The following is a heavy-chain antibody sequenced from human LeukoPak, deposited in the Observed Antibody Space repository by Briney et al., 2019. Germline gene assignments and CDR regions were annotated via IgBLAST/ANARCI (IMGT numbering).Heavy chain of an antibody. CDR3: AKKKSGLQPFDY. CDR2: ITGSGDST. Sequence: PGGSLSDTLPCSGCIHLPFAWRSVGQAPGKGLEWVSAITGSGDSTSYADSVKGRFTISRDNPKNTLYLQMKSLNAKATAVYYCAKKKSGLQPFDYWGQGTMVTVSS. V-gene: IGHV3-23*01. CDR1: IHLPFA. J-gene: IGHJ4*02.